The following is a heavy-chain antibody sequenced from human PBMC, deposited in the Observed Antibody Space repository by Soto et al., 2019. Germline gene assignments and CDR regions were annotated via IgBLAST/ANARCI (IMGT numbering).Heavy chain of an antibody. CDR3: ARSIAVAAYYYGMDV. CDR2: IDPSDSYT. D-gene: IGHD6-19*01. CDR1: GYSFTSYW. J-gene: IGHJ6*02. Sequence: GESLKISCKGSGYSFTSYWISWVRQMPGKGLEWMGRIDPSDSYTNYSPSFQGHVTISADKSISTAYLQWSSLKASDTAMYYCARSIAVAAYYYGMDVWGQGTTVTVSS. V-gene: IGHV5-10-1*01.